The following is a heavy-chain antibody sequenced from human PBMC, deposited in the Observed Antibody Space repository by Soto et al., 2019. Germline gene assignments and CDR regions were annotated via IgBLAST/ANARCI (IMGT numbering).Heavy chain of an antibody. J-gene: IGHJ3*02. CDR2: ISYDGSKK. CDR1: GFTFSSYA. D-gene: IGHD1-26*01. Sequence: QVQLVESGGGVVQPGRSLRLSCAASGFTFSSYAMYWVRQAPGKGLEWLAVISYDGSKKYYADSVKGRFTISRDNSKNTLDLQMNSLRGEDTAVYYFARNQWELRRIDAFDIWGQGTMVIVSS. CDR3: ARNQWELRRIDAFDI. V-gene: IGHV3-30-3*01.